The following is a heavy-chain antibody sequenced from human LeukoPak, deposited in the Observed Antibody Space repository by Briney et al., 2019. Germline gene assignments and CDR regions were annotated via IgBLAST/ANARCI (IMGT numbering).Heavy chain of an antibody. D-gene: IGHD3-16*02. CDR2: ISAYNGNT. V-gene: IGHV1-18*01. CDR3: ARGTSPFWGSYRYSVSSYMDV. J-gene: IGHJ6*03. Sequence: ASMKVSCKASGYTFTSYGISWVRQAPGQGLEWMGWISAYNGNTNYAQKLQGRVTMTTDTSTSTAYMELRSLRSDDTTVYYCARGTSPFWGSYRYSVSSYMDVWGKGTTVTVSS. CDR1: GYTFTSYG.